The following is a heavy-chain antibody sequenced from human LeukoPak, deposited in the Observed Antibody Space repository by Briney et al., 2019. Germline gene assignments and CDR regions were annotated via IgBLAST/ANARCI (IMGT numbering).Heavy chain of an antibody. J-gene: IGHJ4*02. Sequence: PSETLSLTCTVSGDSINSGSYHWGWIRQPPGKGLEWIGSIQHSGNTYYNPSLKSRLTISVDTSKNQFSLKLNSVTAADTAVYYCAREGSHWGQGTLVTVSS. CDR1: GDSINSGSYH. V-gene: IGHV4-39*02. CDR3: AREGSH. CDR2: IQHSGNT.